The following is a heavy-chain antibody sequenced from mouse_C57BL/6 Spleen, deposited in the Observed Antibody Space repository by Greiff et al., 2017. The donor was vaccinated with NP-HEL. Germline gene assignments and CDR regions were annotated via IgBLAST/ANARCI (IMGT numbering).Heavy chain of an antibody. J-gene: IGHJ1*03. D-gene: IGHD1-1*01. V-gene: IGHV5-17*01. CDR2: ISSGSSTI. CDR1: GFTFSDYG. CDR3: ARSPITTVVPWYFDV. Sequence: EVQLVESGGGLVKPGGSLKLSCAASGFTFSDYGMHWVRQAPEKGLEWVAYISSGSSTIYYADTVKGRFTISRDNAKNTLFLQMTSLRSEDTAMYYCARSPITTVVPWYFDVWGTGTTVTVSS.